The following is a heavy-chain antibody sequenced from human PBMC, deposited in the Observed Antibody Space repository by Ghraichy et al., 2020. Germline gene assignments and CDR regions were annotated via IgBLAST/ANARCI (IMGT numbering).Heavy chain of an antibody. J-gene: IGHJ6*02. V-gene: IGHV3-30*04. CDR1: GFIFSSYA. Sequence: GSLRLSCAASGFIFSSYAMYWVRQAPGKGLEWVAVVSYDGSNKFYADSVKGRFTISRDNSKNTLYLQMNSLIADDTAVYYCARDLTNYYDSSGPTGGDYGMDVWGQGTTVTVSS. CDR2: VSYDGSNK. CDR3: ARDLTNYYDSSGPTGGDYGMDV. D-gene: IGHD3-22*01.